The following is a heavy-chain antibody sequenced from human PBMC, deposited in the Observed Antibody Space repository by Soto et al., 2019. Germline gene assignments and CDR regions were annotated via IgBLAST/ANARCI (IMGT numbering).Heavy chain of an antibody. CDR3: ARQRDSSSFRDYYYYYGMDV. V-gene: IGHV5-51*01. CDR2: IYPGDSDT. J-gene: IGHJ6*02. Sequence: GESLKISCRGSGYSFTSYWIGWVRQMPGKGLEWMGIIYPGDSDTRYSPSFQGQVTISADKSISTAYLQWSSLKASDTAMYYCARQRDSSSFRDYYYYYGMDVWGQGTTVTVSS. CDR1: GYSFTSYW. D-gene: IGHD6-6*01.